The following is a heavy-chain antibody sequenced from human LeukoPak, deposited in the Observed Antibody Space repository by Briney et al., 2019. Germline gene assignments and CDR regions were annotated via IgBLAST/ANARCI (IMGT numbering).Heavy chain of an antibody. CDR2: ISGSGSSL. Sequence: GGSLRLSCAASGFTFSDYYMSWIGQAPGKGMEWVSYISGSGSSLYYADSVKGRFTISRDNAKNSLYLQINSLRAEDTAVYYCARIPLPSYYIDYWGQGTLVTVSS. D-gene: IGHD2-21*01. V-gene: IGHV3-11*01. CDR1: GFTFSDYY. J-gene: IGHJ4*02. CDR3: ARIPLPSYYIDY.